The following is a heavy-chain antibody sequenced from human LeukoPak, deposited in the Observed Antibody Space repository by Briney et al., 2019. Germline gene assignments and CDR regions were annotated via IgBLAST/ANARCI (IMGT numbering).Heavy chain of an antibody. V-gene: IGHV1-69*13. D-gene: IGHD3-22*01. Sequence: SVKVSCKASGGTFSSYAISWVRQAPGQGLEWMGGIIPIFGTANYAQKFQGRVTITADESTSTAYMELSSLRSEDTAVYYCARAPGRAMIVAPSVDYYYYYYMDVWGKGTTVTVSS. CDR1: GGTFSSYA. CDR2: IIPIFGTA. CDR3: ARAPGRAMIVAPSVDYYYYYYMDV. J-gene: IGHJ6*03.